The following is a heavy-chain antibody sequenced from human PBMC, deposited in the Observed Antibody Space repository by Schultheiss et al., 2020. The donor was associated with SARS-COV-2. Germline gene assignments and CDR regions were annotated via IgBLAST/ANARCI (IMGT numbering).Heavy chain of an antibody. V-gene: IGHV3-74*01. CDR1: GFTFSTYS. CDR2: INSDGSST. CDR3: VRGYGDYSDY. Sequence: GGSLRLSCAASGFTFSTYSMNWVRQAPGKGLVWVSRINSDGSSTSYADSVKGRFTISRDNAKNTLYLQMSSLRAEDTAVYYCVRGYGDYSDYWGQGTLVTVSS. J-gene: IGHJ4*02. D-gene: IGHD4/OR15-4a*01.